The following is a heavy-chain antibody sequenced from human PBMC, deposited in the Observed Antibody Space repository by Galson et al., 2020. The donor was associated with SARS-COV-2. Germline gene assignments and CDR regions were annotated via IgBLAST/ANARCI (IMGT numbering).Heavy chain of an antibody. CDR3: ARSRSGYASENGFDP. CDR2: IYYSRST. Sequence: SSETLSLTCTVSGGSLSSGDYYWSWIRHHPGRGLEWIGYIYYSRSTYYNPSPKTRVTISVDTSKNQFSLKLSSVTAADTAVYYCARSRSGYASENGFDPWGQGTLVTVSS. V-gene: IGHV4-31*03. D-gene: IGHD3-22*01. J-gene: IGHJ5*02. CDR1: GGSLSSGDYY.